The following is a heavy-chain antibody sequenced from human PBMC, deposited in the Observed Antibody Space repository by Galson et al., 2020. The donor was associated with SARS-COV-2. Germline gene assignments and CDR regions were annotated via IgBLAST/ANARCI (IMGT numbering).Heavy chain of an antibody. J-gene: IGHJ4*02. CDR1: GYTFTDYG. V-gene: IGHV1-8*02. Sequence: GESLKISCKASGYTFTDYGIIWVRKATGLGLEWLGWMNPNSVNTGYTRQFQGRLTMTRETSISTAYMELSSLRSEDTAVYFCAITTSWYKAFDFWGQGTPVTVSS. CDR3: AITTSWYKAFDF. D-gene: IGHD2-2*02. CDR2: MNPNSVNT.